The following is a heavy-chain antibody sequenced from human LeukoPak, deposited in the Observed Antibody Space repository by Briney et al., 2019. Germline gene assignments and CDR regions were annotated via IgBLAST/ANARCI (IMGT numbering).Heavy chain of an antibody. D-gene: IGHD2-15*01. CDR3: ARRASGVDWFDP. CDR2: IYHSGST. J-gene: IGHJ5*02. V-gene: IGHV4-38-2*01. CDR1: GYSISSGYY. Sequence: SETLSLTCAVSGYSISSGYYWGWIRQPPGKGLEWIGSIYHSGSTYYNPSLKSRVTISVDTSKNQFSLELSSVTAADTAVYYCARRASGVDWFDPWGQGTLVTVSS.